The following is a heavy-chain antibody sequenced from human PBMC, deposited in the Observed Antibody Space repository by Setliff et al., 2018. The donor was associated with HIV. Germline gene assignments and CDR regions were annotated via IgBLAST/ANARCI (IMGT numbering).Heavy chain of an antibody. CDR1: GYTFSNYG. D-gene: IGHD4-17*01. V-gene: IGHV1-18*01. CDR3: ARGSRGDYGDYGAFIRYFDL. CDR2: ISGDNGDT. J-gene: IGHJ2*01. Sequence: ASVKVSCKASGYTFSNYGISWLRQAPGQGPEWMGWISGDNGDTNYAQKFQGRLTMTTDTSTSTAYMELSSLRSEDTAVYYCARGSRGDYGDYGAFIRYFDLWGRGTLVTVSS.